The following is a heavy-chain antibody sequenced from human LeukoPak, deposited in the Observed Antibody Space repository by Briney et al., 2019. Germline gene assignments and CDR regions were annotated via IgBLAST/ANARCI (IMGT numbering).Heavy chain of an antibody. V-gene: IGHV1-18*01. D-gene: IGHD4-23*01. Sequence: ASVNLSCKASGYTFTIYGISWVRQPPGQGLERMGWISDYNGKTNYAQKLQGRVTMTTDTSTSTAYMALRSLKSDDTAVYYCARVPGWGVDNGCGNGEFDYWGQGTLVTVSS. CDR2: ISDYNGKT. CDR3: ARVPGWGVDNGCGNGEFDY. CDR1: GYTFTIYG. J-gene: IGHJ4*02.